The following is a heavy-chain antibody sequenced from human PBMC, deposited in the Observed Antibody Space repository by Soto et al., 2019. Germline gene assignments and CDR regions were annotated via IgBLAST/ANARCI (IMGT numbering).Heavy chain of an antibody. CDR1: GFTFSSYA. CDR3: AKDNEGMDV. CDR2: IWYDGSNK. Sequence: GGSLRLSCAASGFTFSSYAMSWVRQAPGKGLEWVAVIWYDGSNKYYADSVKGRFTISRDNSKNTLYLQMNSLRAEDTAVYYCAKDNEGMDVWGQGTTVTVSS. D-gene: IGHD1-1*01. J-gene: IGHJ6*02. V-gene: IGHV3-30*02.